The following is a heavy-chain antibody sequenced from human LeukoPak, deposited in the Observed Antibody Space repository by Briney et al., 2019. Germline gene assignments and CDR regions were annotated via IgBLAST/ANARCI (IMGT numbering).Heavy chain of an antibody. Sequence: GGSLRLSCAASGFTFSSYWMSWVRQAPGKRLEWVANIKQDGSEKYYVDSVKGRFTISRDNAKNSLYLQMNSLRAEDTAVYYCAMGLLWFGTGGFDPWGQGTLVTVSS. CDR3: AMGLLWFGTGGFDP. V-gene: IGHV3-7*01. J-gene: IGHJ5*02. CDR2: IKQDGSEK. CDR1: GFTFSSYW. D-gene: IGHD3-10*01.